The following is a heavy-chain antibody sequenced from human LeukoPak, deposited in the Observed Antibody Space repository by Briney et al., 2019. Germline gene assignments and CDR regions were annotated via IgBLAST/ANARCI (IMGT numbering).Heavy chain of an antibody. V-gene: IGHV1-46*01. J-gene: IGHJ6*02. CDR3: ARVEVNYGMDV. Sequence: ASLRVSCTASGYTFTSYFMHSGRQGPGQGLEGMGIINPSGGSTSYAQKVQGRVTMTRATSTSTVYMELSSRRSEDTAVYYCARVEVNYGMDVWGQGTTVTVSS. CDR2: INPSGGST. D-gene: IGHD1-1*01. CDR1: GYTFTSYF.